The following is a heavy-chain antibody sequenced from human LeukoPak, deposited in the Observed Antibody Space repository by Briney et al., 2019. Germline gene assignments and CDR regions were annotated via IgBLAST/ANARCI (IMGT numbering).Heavy chain of an antibody. D-gene: IGHD5-24*01. CDR1: GFTFSSYA. CDR2: ISGSGGST. CDR3: AKVMAIVTGYFDY. V-gene: IGHV3-23*01. Sequence: GGSLRLSCAASGFTFSSYAMSWVRQAPGKGLEWVSAISGSGGSTYYADSVKGRFPISRDNSKSTLYLQMNSLRAEDTAVYYCAKVMAIVTGYFDYWGQGTLVTVSS. J-gene: IGHJ4*02.